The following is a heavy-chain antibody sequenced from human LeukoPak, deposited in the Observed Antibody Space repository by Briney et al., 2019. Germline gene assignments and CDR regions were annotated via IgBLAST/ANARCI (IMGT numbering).Heavy chain of an antibody. V-gene: IGHV3-30*02. CDR1: GITFRSSS. Sequence: GGSLRLSCVASGITFRSSSMHWVRQAPGKGLEWLAFIRFDGSTKYYADSVKGRFTVSRDNSKSTLYLQMNSLRAEDTAVYYCAQPDFWGQGTLVTVSS. CDR3: AQPDF. CDR2: IRFDGSTK. J-gene: IGHJ4*02.